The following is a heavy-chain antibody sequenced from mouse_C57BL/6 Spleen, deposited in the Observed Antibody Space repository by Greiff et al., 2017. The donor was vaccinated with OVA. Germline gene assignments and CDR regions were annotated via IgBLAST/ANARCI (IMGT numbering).Heavy chain of an antibody. CDR2: IDPSDSET. V-gene: IGHV1-52*01. CDR1: GYTFTSYW. D-gene: IGHD1-1*02. Sequence: VQLQQSGAELVRPGSSVKLSCKASGYTFTSYWMHWVKQRPIQGLEWIGNIDPSDSETHYNQKFKDKATLTVDKSSSTAYMQLSSLTSEDSAVYYCARRGVGSPYAMDYWGQGTSVTVSS. J-gene: IGHJ4*01. CDR3: ARRGVGSPYAMDY.